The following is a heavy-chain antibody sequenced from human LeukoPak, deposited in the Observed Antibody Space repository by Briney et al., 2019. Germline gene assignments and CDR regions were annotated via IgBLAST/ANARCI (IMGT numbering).Heavy chain of an antibody. J-gene: IGHJ4*02. Sequence: SETLSLTCAVYGGSFIGFHWNWIRQPPGKGLEWIGDINHSGSTNYNPSLTSRVTISVDPSKNQFSLNLSSVTAADTAVYYCARDRTIYDSSGYYEDYWGQGTLVTVSS. CDR2: INHSGST. D-gene: IGHD3-22*01. CDR3: ARDRTIYDSSGYYEDY. CDR1: GGSFIGFH. V-gene: IGHV4-34*01.